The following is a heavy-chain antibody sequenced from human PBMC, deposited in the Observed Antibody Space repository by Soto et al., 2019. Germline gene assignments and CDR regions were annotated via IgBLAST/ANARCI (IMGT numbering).Heavy chain of an antibody. Sequence: QVQLVESGGGVVQPGRSLRLSCAASGFTFSSYAMHWVRQAPGKGLEWVAVISYDGSNKYYADSVKGRFTISRDNSKNTLYLQMNSLRAEDTAVYYCARDSWRYDSSGVFDYWGQGTLVTVSS. CDR2: ISYDGSNK. CDR1: GFTFSSYA. CDR3: ARDSWRYDSSGVFDY. V-gene: IGHV3-30-3*01. J-gene: IGHJ4*02. D-gene: IGHD3-22*01.